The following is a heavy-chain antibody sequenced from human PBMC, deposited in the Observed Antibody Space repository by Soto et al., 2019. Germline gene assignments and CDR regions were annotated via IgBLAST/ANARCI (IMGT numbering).Heavy chain of an antibody. Sequence: EVQLVESGGGLVQPGGSLRLSCAASGFTFSSYWMSWVRQAPGKGLEWVANIKQDGSEKYYVDSVKGRFTISRDNAKNSLYLQMNSLRAEDTAVYYCAREIDGYSSGWYYYYYGMDVWGQGTTVTVSS. J-gene: IGHJ6*02. CDR1: GFTFSSYW. CDR3: AREIDGYSSGWYYYYYGMDV. D-gene: IGHD6-19*01. CDR2: IKQDGSEK. V-gene: IGHV3-7*01.